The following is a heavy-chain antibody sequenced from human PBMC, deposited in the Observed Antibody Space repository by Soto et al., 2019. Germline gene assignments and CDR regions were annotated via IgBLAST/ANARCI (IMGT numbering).Heavy chain of an antibody. J-gene: IGHJ3*02. V-gene: IGHV3-30-3*01. Sequence: PVGSLRLSCAASGGAFSAYAMYWVRQAPGKGLEWVAGISYNGDNKYYADSVRGRIIISRDNSKNTLDLQMNGLRAEDTAVYYCARDFYDSSGEIWGQGTMVTVS. CDR1: GGAFSAYA. CDR3: ARDFYDSSGEI. D-gene: IGHD3-22*01. CDR2: ISYNGDNK.